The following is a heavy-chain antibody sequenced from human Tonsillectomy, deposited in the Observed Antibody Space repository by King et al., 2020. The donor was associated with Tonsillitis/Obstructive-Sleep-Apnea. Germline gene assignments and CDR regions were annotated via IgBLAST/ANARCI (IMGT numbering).Heavy chain of an antibody. CDR1: GGTFSRYA. CDR2: IIPILGIA. J-gene: IGHJ3*02. D-gene: IGHD4/OR15-4a*01. CDR3: ARGCYEDAFDI. V-gene: IGHV1-69*10. Sequence: QLVQSGAEVKKPGSSVKVSCKASGGTFSRYAISWVRQAPGQGLEWMGGIIPILGIANYAQKFQGRGTITADKSTSTADMELSSLRSEVTAVYYCARGCYEDAFDIWGQGTIVTVSS.